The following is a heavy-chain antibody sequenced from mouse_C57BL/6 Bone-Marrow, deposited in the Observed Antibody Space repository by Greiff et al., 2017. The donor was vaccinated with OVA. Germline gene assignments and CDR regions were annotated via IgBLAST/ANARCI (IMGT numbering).Heavy chain of an antibody. CDR3: ARHHGWRLYSPVAY. CDR2: ISSGGSYT. J-gene: IGHJ3*01. Sequence: EVMLVESGGDLVKPGGSLKLSCAASGFTFSSYGMSWVRQTPDKRLEWVATISSGGSYTYYPDSVKGRFTISRDNAKNTLYLQVSSLKSEDTAMYYCARHHGWRLYSPVAYWGQGTLVTVSA. D-gene: IGHD1-1*01. V-gene: IGHV5-6*01. CDR1: GFTFSSYG.